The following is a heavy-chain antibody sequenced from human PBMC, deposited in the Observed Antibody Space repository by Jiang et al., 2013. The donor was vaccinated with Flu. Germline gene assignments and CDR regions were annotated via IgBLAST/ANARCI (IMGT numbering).Heavy chain of an antibody. CDR2: INTNTGNP. CDR1: GYTFTSYA. V-gene: IGHV7-4-1*02. CDR3: ARDGPPHYYGSGSEDWYFDL. Sequence: QSGSELKKPGASVKVSCKASGYTFTSYAMNWVRQAPGQGLEWMGWINTNTGNPTHAQGFTGRFVFSLDTSVSTAYLQISSLKAEDTAVYYCARDGPPHYYGSGSEDWYFDLWGRGTLVTVSS. D-gene: IGHD3-10*01. J-gene: IGHJ2*01.